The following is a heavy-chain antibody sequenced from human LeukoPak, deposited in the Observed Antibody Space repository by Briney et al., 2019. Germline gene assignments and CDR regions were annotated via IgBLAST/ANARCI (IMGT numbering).Heavy chain of an antibody. V-gene: IGHV3-23*01. J-gene: IGHJ4*02. CDR1: GFTFSSYA. CDR3: AKVMWELYYFDY. D-gene: IGHD1-26*01. Sequence: SGGSLRLCCAASGFTFSSYAMSWVRQAPGKGLEWVSAISGSGGSTYYADSVKGRFTITRDNSKNTLYLQMNSLRAEDTAVYYCAKVMWELYYFDYWGQGTLVTVSS. CDR2: ISGSGGST.